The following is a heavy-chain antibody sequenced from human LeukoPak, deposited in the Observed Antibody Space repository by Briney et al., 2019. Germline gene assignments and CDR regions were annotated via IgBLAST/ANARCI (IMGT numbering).Heavy chain of an antibody. V-gene: IGHV4-59*12. CDR2: IYYSGST. J-gene: IGHJ3*02. D-gene: IGHD3-3*01. Sequence: SETLSLTCTVSGGSISTYYWSWIRQPPGKGLEWIACIYYSGSTVYNPSLRSRGTISVDTSKNQFSLKLTSVTAADTAVYYCARGSITAVPAFDIWGQGTMVTVSS. CDR1: GGSISTYY. CDR3: ARGSITAVPAFDI.